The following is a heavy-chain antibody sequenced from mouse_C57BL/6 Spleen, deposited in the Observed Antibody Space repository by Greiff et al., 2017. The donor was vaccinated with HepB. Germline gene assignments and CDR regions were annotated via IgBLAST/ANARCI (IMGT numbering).Heavy chain of an antibody. J-gene: IGHJ4*01. CDR1: GFSLTSYG. CDR3: AKKPLSKGDYAMDY. V-gene: IGHV2-5*01. CDR2: IWRGGST. D-gene: IGHD2-5*01. Sequence: QVQLQQSGPGLVQPSQSLSITCTVSGFSLTSYGVHWVRQSPGKGLEWLGVIWRGGSTDYNAAFMSRLSITKDNSKSQVFFKMNSLQADDTAIYYCAKKPLSKGDYAMDYWGQGTSVTVSS.